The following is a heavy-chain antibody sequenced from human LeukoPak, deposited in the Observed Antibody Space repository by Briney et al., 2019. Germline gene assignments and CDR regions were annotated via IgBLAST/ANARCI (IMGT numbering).Heavy chain of an antibody. D-gene: IGHD3-10*01. J-gene: IGHJ4*02. Sequence: ASVKVSCKASGYTFNGHYMHWVRQAPGQGLEWMGWINPNSGGTNYAQKFQGRVTMTRDTSTSTAYMELRSLTSDDTAVYYCARSGRGTYYYFDLWGQGTLVTVSS. CDR1: GYTFNGHY. CDR2: INPNSGGT. V-gene: IGHV1-2*02. CDR3: ARSGRGTYYYFDL.